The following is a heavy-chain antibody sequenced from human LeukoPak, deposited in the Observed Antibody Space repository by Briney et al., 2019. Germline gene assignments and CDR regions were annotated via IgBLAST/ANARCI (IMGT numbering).Heavy chain of an antibody. D-gene: IGHD3-16*01. V-gene: IGHV3-23*01. Sequence: GGSLRLSCAASGLRFSDYTMTWVRQAPGKGPEWVSAIGGRGGSTYYADSLGGRFTISRDNSQDMVYLQMNSLKVEDTATYYCGKEGGAWGQGTKVTVSS. CDR2: IGGRGGST. CDR3: GKEGGA. CDR1: GLRFSDYT. J-gene: IGHJ5*02.